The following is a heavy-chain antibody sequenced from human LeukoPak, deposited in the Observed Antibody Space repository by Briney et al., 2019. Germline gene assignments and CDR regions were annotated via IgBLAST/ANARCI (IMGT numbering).Heavy chain of an antibody. V-gene: IGHV4-4*07. D-gene: IGHD6-6*01. CDR2: IYTSGST. J-gene: IGHJ6*02. Sequence: SETLSLTCTVSGGSISSYYWSWIRQPAGKGLEWIGRIYTSGSTNYNPSLKSRVTMSVDTSKNQFSLKLSSVTAADTAVYYCARDRVSSPYYYGMDVWGQGTTVTVSS. CDR1: GGSISSYY. CDR3: ARDRVSSPYYYGMDV.